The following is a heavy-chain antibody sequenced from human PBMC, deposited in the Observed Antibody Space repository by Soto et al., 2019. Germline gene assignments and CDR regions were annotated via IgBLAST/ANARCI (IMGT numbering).Heavy chain of an antibody. CDR2: VNPIVGMS. J-gene: IGHJ4*02. Sequence: QVQLVQSGAEVKKPGSSVKVSCTASGGTFNSYTINWVRQAPGQRLEWVGRVNPIVGMSSSASKFKGRVTMTADNTTSNAYLDLTSLKSDDTAVYYCATSYGSGSTHFDYWGQGTLVTVSS. CDR1: GGTFNSYT. CDR3: ATSYGSGSTHFDY. V-gene: IGHV1-69*02. D-gene: IGHD3-10*01.